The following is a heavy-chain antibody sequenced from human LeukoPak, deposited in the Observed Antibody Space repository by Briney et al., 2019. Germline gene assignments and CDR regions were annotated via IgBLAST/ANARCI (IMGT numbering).Heavy chain of an antibody. V-gene: IGHV1-46*01. CDR3: ARDIVVVPAAMYSLYYYYYYMDV. CDR1: GYTFTGYY. D-gene: IGHD2-2*01. CDR2: INPSGGST. J-gene: IGHJ6*03. Sequence: ASVKVSCKASGYTFTGYYMHWVRQAPGQGLEWMGIINPSGGSTSYAQKFQGRVTMTRDTSTSTVYMELSSLRSEDTAVYYCARDIVVVPAAMYSLYYYYYYMDVWGKGTTVTVSS.